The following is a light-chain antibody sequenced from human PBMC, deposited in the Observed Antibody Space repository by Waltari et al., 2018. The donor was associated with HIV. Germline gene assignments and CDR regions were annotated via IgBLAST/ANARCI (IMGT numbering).Light chain of an antibody. V-gene: IGLV3-21*01. CDR1: NIGSKS. CDR3: QVWDSSDHWV. Sequence: SYVLTQPPSVSVAPGKTAYITCGGNNIGSKSVQWYQQKPGQAPVVVMYYNSGRPSGLPVRFSGSNSGNPATLIIDSVEAGDAAEYFCQVWDSSDHWVFGGGTKLTVL. CDR2: YNS. J-gene: IGLJ3*02.